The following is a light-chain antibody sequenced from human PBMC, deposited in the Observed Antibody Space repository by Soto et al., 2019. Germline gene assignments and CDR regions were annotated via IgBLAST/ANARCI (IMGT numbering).Light chain of an antibody. Sequence: DIQMTKSPSTLYASVGDRVTITCRASQSISSWLAWYQQKPGKAPKLLIYDASSLESGVPSRFSGSGSGTEFTLTISSLQPDDFATYYCQQYNSYSITFGQGTRLEIK. V-gene: IGKV1-5*01. CDR2: DAS. J-gene: IGKJ5*01. CDR3: QQYNSYSIT. CDR1: QSISSW.